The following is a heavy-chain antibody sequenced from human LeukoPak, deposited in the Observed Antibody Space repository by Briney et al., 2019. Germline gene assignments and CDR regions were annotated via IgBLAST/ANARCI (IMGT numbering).Heavy chain of an antibody. CDR3: ARGDDYGDYWGLY. CDR1: GFTFTKYG. Sequence: ASVKVSCKASGFTFTKYGITWVRQAPGQGLEWMGWISTYNGNTNYAQKLQGRVTMTTDTSTSTAYMELRSLISDDAAVYYCARGDDYGDYWGLYWGQGTLVTVSS. CDR2: ISTYNGNT. J-gene: IGHJ4*02. D-gene: IGHD4-17*01. V-gene: IGHV1-18*01.